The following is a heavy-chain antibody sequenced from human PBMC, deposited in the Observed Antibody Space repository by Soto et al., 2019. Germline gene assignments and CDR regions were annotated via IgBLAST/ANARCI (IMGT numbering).Heavy chain of an antibody. CDR1: GGSISSSRYY. J-gene: IGHJ4*02. D-gene: IGHD6-13*01. CDR3: ARLRAAAGDFDY. Sequence: SETLSLTCTVSGGSISSSRYYWGCIRQPPGKGLEWIGSIYYSGSTYYNPSLKSRVTISVDTSKNQFSLKLSSVTAADTAVYYCARLRAAAGDFDYWGQGTLVTVSS. V-gene: IGHV4-39*01. CDR2: IYYSGST.